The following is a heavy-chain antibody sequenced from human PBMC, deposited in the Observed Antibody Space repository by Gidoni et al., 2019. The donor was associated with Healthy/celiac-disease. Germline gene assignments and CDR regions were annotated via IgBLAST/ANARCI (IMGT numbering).Heavy chain of an antibody. CDR3: ASRVGAITNAFDI. CDR1: GGSISSSNW. CDR2: IYHSGST. V-gene: IGHV4-4*02. D-gene: IGHD1-26*01. Sequence: QVQLHESGPGLVKPSGTLSLSCAVFGGSISSSNWWCWVRQPPGQGLEWIGEIYHSGSTNYNPTLKSRVTISVDKSKNQFSLKLSSVTAADTAVYYCASRVGAITNAFDIWGQGTMVTVSS. J-gene: IGHJ3*02.